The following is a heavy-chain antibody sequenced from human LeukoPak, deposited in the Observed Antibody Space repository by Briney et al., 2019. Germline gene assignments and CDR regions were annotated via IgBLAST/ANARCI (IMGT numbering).Heavy chain of an antibody. CDR1: EFTFSTYD. CDR3: VKDRKGASWLRYSSNWYGFDV. J-gene: IGHJ3*01. Sequence: TGGSLRLSCAASEFTFSTYDMHWVRQAPGKGLEWVAFIRHDGSNRYYADSVKGRFTISRDNSKDTLNLQMNSLRAEDTAVYYCVKDRKGASWLRYSSNWYGFDVWGHGTMVSVFS. D-gene: IGHD6-13*01. CDR2: IRHDGSNR. V-gene: IGHV3-30*02.